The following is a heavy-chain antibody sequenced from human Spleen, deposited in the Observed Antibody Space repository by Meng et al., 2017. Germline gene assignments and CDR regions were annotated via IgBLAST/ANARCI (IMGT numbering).Heavy chain of an antibody. CDR2: INPNSGGT. V-gene: IGHV1-2*06. CDR3: ARGLGVVTVTFDY. CDR1: GYSFTGNY. J-gene: IGHJ4*02. Sequence: QVQLVQAGAEVKKPGSSVKVSCKASGYSFTGNYIHWVRQAPGQGLEWMGRINPNSGGTNYAQKFQGRVTMTRDTSISTAYMELSRLRSDDTAVYYCARGLGVVTVTFDYWGQGTLVTVSS. D-gene: IGHD2-21*02.